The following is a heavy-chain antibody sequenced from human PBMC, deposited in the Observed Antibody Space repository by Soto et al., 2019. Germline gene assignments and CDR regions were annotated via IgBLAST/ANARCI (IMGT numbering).Heavy chain of an antibody. D-gene: IGHD2-8*01. CDR2: IAVGSGYT. CDR1: GFAFTSSA. Sequence: SVKVSCKASGFAFTSSAFQWVRQARGQRLEWIGWIAVGSGYTNYAQRFQDRVTLTRDMSTATTYMELSRLTSEDTAIYYCAADATAWQQMVPSDYWGQGTLVTVSS. V-gene: IGHV1-58*01. J-gene: IGHJ4*02. CDR3: AADATAWQQMVPSDY.